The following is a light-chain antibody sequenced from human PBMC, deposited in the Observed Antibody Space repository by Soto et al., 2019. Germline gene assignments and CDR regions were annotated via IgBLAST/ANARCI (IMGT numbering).Light chain of an antibody. Sequence: QSVLTQPASVSGSPGQSITISCTGTSSDVGSYNLVSWYQQHPGKAPKRMIYEGSKRPSGVSNRFSGSKSGNTASLTISGLQAEDEADYYCCSYAGSLYVVFGGGTKLTVL. CDR3: CSYAGSLYVV. J-gene: IGLJ2*01. V-gene: IGLV2-23*01. CDR1: SSDVGSYNL. CDR2: EGS.